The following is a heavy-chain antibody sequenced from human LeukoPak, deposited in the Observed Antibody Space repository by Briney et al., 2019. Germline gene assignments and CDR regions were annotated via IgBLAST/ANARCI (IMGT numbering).Heavy chain of an antibody. V-gene: IGHV3-30-3*01. CDR3: ARSPEMATIFADY. Sequence: PAWSLKLSCAASGLTFSSYALHWVGQAPVLWLAWVAVISYDGSNKYYADSVKGRFTISRDNSKNTLYLQMNSLRAEDTAVYYCARSPEMATIFADYWGQGTLVTVSS. CDR1: GLTFSSYA. J-gene: IGHJ4*02. D-gene: IGHD5-24*01. CDR2: ISYDGSNK.